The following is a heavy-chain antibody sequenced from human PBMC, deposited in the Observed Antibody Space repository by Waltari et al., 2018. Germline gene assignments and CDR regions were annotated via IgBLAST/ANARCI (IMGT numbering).Heavy chain of an antibody. J-gene: IGHJ5*02. Sequence: QVQLQESGPGLVKPSGTLSLTCAVSGLSLSTTNCWSWVRQPPGKGLEWIGETYHSGSTNDNPSLESRVAISVDKSKNQFSLKVRSVTAADTAVYYCARVAVPAVTTNWFDPWSQGTLVTVSS. CDR1: GLSLSTTNC. CDR2: TYHSGST. CDR3: ARVAVPAVTTNWFDP. V-gene: IGHV4-4*02. D-gene: IGHD2-2*01.